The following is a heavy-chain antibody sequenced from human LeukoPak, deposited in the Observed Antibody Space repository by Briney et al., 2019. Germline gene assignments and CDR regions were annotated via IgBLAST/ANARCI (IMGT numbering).Heavy chain of an antibody. V-gene: IGHV4-59*01. CDR1: GGSISSYY. CDR2: IYYSGST. CDR3: AREGITVTTSRDVFDI. J-gene: IGHJ3*02. D-gene: IGHD4-11*01. Sequence: SETLSLTCTVSGGSISSYYWSWIRQPPGKGLEWIGYIYYSGSTNYNPSLKSRVTISVDTSKNQFSLKLSSVTAADTAVYYCAREGITVTTSRDVFDIGAQGKRVTVSS.